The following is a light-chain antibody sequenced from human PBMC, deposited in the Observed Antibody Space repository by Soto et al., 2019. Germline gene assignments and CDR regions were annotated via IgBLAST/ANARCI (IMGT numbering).Light chain of an antibody. V-gene: IGLV2-11*01. CDR2: EVS. J-gene: IGLJ1*01. CDR1: SSDVGNNDF. CDR3: CSYADTFYV. Sequence: QSALTQPPSVSGSPGQSVTISCTGTSSDVGNNDFVSWYQQHPGKAPKLVIFEVSKRSSGVPDRFSGSKSGNTASLTISGLQAEDKADYYCCSYADTFYVFGIGTKLTVL.